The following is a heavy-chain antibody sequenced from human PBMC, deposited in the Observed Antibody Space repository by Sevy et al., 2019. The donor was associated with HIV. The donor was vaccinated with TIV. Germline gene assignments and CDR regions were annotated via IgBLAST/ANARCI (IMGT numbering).Heavy chain of an antibody. V-gene: IGHV3-49*04. CDR2: LKSKASGGTL. D-gene: IGHD1-1*01. CDR3: TRWKGDQSLFDY. J-gene: IGHJ4*02. CDR1: GFTFGDYA. Sequence: GSLRLSCAASGFTFGDYAMNWVRQAPGKGLEWVAFLKSKASGGTLHHAASVQGRFTISRDDSKNIAYLQMNDLKTEDTAVYYCTRWKGDQSLFDYWGQGALVTVSS.